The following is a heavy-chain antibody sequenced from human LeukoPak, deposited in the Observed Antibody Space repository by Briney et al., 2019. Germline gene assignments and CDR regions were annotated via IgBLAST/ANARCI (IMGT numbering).Heavy chain of an antibody. D-gene: IGHD3-22*01. CDR2: IYNVGNT. Sequence: GGSLRLSCAASGFTVSSNYMSWVRQAPGKGLEWVSVIYNVGNTHYADSVKGRFTISRDISKNTIYLQMNSLRAEDTAMYFCARSSRYYYDSSGYYPGPPDHWGQGTLVTVSS. J-gene: IGHJ5*02. CDR1: GFTVSSNY. V-gene: IGHV3-53*01. CDR3: ARSSRYYYDSSGYYPGPPDH.